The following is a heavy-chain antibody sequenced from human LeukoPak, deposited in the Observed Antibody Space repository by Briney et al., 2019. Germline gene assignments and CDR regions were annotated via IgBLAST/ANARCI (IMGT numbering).Heavy chain of an antibody. D-gene: IGHD2-2*01. V-gene: IGHV3-30*18. CDR2: ISYDGTIR. CDR1: GLTFSSYG. Sequence: GGSLRLSCAASGLTFSSYGVNWVRQAPGKGLEWVAFISYDGTIRNYADSVKGRFTISTDNSKNTQYLQMNSLTAEDTALYYCAKGGCSSTTCYLANPWGQGTLVTVSS. J-gene: IGHJ5*02. CDR3: AKGGCSSTTCYLANP.